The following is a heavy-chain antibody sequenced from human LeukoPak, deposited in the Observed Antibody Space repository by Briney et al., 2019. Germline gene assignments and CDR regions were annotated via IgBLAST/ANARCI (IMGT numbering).Heavy chain of an antibody. CDR3: ARDMTYYDFWSSYYVDY. CDR2: IYHSGST. D-gene: IGHD3-3*01. Sequence: SETLSLTCTVSDGSISSSSYYWGWIRQPPGKGLEWIGSIYHSGSTYYNPSLKSRVTISVDTSKNQFSLKLSSVTAADTAVYYCARDMTYYDFWSSYYVDYWGQGTLVTVSS. V-gene: IGHV4-39*07. CDR1: DGSISSSSYY. J-gene: IGHJ4*02.